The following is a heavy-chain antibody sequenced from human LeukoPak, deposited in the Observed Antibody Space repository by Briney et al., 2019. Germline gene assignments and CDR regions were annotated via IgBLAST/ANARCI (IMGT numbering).Heavy chain of an antibody. CDR2: INHSGST. D-gene: IGHD3-10*01. V-gene: IGHV4-34*01. Sequence: SETLSLTCAVYGGSFSGYYWSWVRQPPGKGLEWIGEINHSGSTNYNPSLKSRVTISVDTSKNRFSLKLSSVTAADTAVYYCARVGAYYYGSGSYYWYDPWGQGTLVTVSS. CDR3: ARVGAYYYGSGSYYWYDP. J-gene: IGHJ5*02. CDR1: GGSFSGYY.